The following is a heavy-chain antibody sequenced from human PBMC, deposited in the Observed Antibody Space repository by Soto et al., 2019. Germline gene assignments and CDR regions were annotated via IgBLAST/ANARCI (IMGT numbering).Heavy chain of an antibody. CDR2: VHPGDADT. CDR1: GYNFTNYW. Sequence: PGESLKISCKGSGYNFTNYWIGWVRQMPGQGLEWMGIVHPGDADTRYSPSFQGQVTISADKPISTAYLQWNSLKASDSAMYYCARRLYYYYKSGHYLGWFDPWGRGTLVTVSS. V-gene: IGHV5-51*01. D-gene: IGHD3-22*01. J-gene: IGHJ5*02. CDR3: ARRLYYYYKSGHYLGWFDP.